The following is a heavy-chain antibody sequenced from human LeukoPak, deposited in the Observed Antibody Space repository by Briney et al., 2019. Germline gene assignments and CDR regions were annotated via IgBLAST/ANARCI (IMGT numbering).Heavy chain of an antibody. CDR2: IWYDGSND. J-gene: IGHJ4*02. CDR3: VRSGTNYAPDY. Sequence: QPGRSLILSCAASKFTFSGYGMHWVRQAPGKGLEWVAVIWYDGSNDYYADSVKGRFTISRDNSKNTLYLQMNSLRAEDTAVYYCVRSGTNYAPDYWGQGTQVTVSS. D-gene: IGHD4/OR15-4a*01. CDR1: KFTFSGYG. V-gene: IGHV3-33*03.